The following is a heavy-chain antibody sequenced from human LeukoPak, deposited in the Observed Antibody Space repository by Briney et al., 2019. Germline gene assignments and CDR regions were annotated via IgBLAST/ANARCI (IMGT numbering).Heavy chain of an antibody. J-gene: IGHJ3*02. CDR3: AREVTASSFDI. CDR2: INQDGSQN. CDR1: GFIFSDYW. Sequence: GGSLRLSCAASGFIFSDYWMSWVRQAPGRGLEWVGNINQDGSQNSSVDSVKGRFTISRDNAKNSLYLQMNSLGAEDTALYYCAREVTASSFDILGQGTMVTVSS. V-gene: IGHV3-7*01. D-gene: IGHD2-21*02.